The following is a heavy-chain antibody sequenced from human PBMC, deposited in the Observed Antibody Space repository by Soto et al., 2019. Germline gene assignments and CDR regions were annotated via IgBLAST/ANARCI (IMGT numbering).Heavy chain of an antibody. CDR1: GGSISSGDYY. Sequence: QVQLQESGPGLVKPSQTLSLTCTVSGGSISSGDYYWSWIRQPPGKGLEWIGYIYYSGSSYHNPSLKSRLTISVDTSKNQFSLKPSSVTAADTAVYYCARANESSYGTYYFDYWGQGTLVTVSS. CDR3: ARANESSYGTYYFDY. V-gene: IGHV4-30-4*01. CDR2: IYYSGSS. D-gene: IGHD5-18*01. J-gene: IGHJ4*02.